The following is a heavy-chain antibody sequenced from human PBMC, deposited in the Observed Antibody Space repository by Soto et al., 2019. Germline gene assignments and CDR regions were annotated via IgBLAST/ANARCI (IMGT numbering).Heavy chain of an antibody. J-gene: IGHJ1*01. CDR3: TRGYYDSSGYYPGYFQQ. V-gene: IGHV3-66*01. CDR1: GFTVSNNY. D-gene: IGHD3-22*01. Sequence: GGSLRLSCAASGFTVSNNYMNWVRQAPGKGLEWVSIIYSGGDTYYADSVKGRFTISRDNSKNTLNLHMNSLRVEDTAIYYCTRGYYDSSGYYPGYFQQWGQGTLVTV. CDR2: IYSGGDT.